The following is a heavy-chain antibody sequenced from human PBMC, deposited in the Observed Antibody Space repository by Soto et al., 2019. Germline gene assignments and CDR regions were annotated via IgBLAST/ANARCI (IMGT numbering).Heavy chain of an antibody. CDR2: ISAYNGNT. D-gene: IGHD5-12*01. J-gene: IGHJ4*02. Sequence: QVQLVQSGAEVKKPGASVKVSCKASGYTFTSYGISWVRQAPGQVREWMGWISAYNGNTNYAQKLQGRVTMTTDTSTSLAYMELRRLRSDDTAVYYCARERVEYSDYSSEVDYWGQGTLVTVSS. V-gene: IGHV1-18*01. CDR3: ARERVEYSDYSSEVDY. CDR1: GYTFTSYG.